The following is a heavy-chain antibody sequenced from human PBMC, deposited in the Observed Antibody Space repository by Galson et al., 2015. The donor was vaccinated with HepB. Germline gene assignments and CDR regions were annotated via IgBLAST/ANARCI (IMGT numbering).Heavy chain of an antibody. CDR1: GFTFSSYA. Sequence: SLRLSCAASGFTFSSYAMSWVRQAPGKGLEWVSAISGSGGSTYYADSVKGRFTISRDNSKNTLYLQMNSLRAEDTAVYYCAKDRTLNTVTIPYWGQGTLVTVSS. D-gene: IGHD4-11*01. CDR2: ISGSGGST. J-gene: IGHJ4*02. CDR3: AKDRTLNTVTIPY. V-gene: IGHV3-23*01.